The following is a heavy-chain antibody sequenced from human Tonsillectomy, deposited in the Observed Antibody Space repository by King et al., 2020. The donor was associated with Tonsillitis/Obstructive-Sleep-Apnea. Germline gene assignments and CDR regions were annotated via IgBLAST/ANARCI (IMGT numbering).Heavy chain of an antibody. CDR2: IIPIFGTT. CDR1: GGAFRSYA. J-gene: IGHJ4*02. Sequence: QLVQSGAEVKKPGSSVKVSCKASGGAFRSYAISWVRQAPGQGLEWMGGIIPIFGTTNDAQRFQGRVTITADESTSTVYMGLSSLRSEDTAMYYCAIISCRGGVCYSELPFEYWGQGTLVTVSS. V-gene: IGHV1-69*12. CDR3: AIISCRGGVCYSELPFEY. D-gene: IGHD2-8*02.